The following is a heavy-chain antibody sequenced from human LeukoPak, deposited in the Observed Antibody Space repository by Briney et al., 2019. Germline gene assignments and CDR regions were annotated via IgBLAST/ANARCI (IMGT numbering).Heavy chain of an antibody. CDR3: ARLDRYYGSGSSTNGFDP. D-gene: IGHD3-10*01. CDR1: GGSISSYY. V-gene: IGHV4-59*08. J-gene: IGHJ5*02. Sequence: SETLSLTCTVSGGSISSYYWSWIRQPPGKGLEWIGYIYYSGSTNYNPSLKSRVTISVDTSKNQFSLKLSSVTAADTAVYYCARLDRYYGSGSSTNGFDPWGQGTLVTVSS. CDR2: IYYSGST.